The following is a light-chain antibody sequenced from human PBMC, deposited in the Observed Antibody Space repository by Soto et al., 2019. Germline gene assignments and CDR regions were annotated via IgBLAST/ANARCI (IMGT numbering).Light chain of an antibody. V-gene: IGKV3-20*01. CDR2: LAS. Sequence: EIVLTQSPGTLSLSPGERATLSCRASETISNNYVAWYQQRPGQAPRLLIYLASNRAAGVPDRFRGSGSGEDFTLTISRLETEDFAVYVCQQYGSSPWTFGQGTKVDIK. CDR1: ETISNNY. J-gene: IGKJ1*01. CDR3: QQYGSSPWT.